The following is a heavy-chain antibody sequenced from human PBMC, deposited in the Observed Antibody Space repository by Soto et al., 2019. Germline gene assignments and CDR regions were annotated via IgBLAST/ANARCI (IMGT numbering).Heavy chain of an antibody. D-gene: IGHD5-18*01. J-gene: IGHJ6*02. CDR1: GGSISSGGYY. V-gene: IGHV4-31*03. CDR2: IYYSGST. CDR3: ARLADTAMVRYYYYGMDV. Sequence: SETLSLTCTVSGGSISSGGYYWSWIRQHPGKGLEWIGYIYYSGSTYYNPSLKSRVTISVDTSKNQFSLKLSSVTAADTAVYYCARLADTAMVRYYYYGMDVWGQGTTVTVSS.